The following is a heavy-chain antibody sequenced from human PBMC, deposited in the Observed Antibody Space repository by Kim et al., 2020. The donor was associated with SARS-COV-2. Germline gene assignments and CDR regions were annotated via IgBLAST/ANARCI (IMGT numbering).Heavy chain of an antibody. Sequence: GGSLRLSCAASGFTFDDYAMHWVRQAPGKGLEWVSLISGDGGSTYYADSVKGRFTISRDNSKNSLYLQMNSLRTEDTALYYCAKELSSGDTAMAVHYGMDVWGQGTTVTVSS. J-gene: IGHJ6*02. CDR3: AKELSSGDTAMAVHYGMDV. D-gene: IGHD5-18*01. CDR2: ISGDGGST. CDR1: GFTFDDYA. V-gene: IGHV3-43*02.